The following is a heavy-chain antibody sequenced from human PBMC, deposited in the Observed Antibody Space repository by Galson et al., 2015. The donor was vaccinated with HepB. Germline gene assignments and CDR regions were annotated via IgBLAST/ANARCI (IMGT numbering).Heavy chain of an antibody. Sequence: SVKVSCKASGYTFTSYGISWVRQAPGQGLEWMGWISAYNGHTNYAQKLQGRVTMTTDTSTSTAYMELRSLRSDDTAVYYCARSRAVAGTRDYWGQGTLVTVSS. D-gene: IGHD6-19*01. CDR3: ARSRAVAGTRDY. V-gene: IGHV1-18*01. CDR1: GYTFTSYG. CDR2: ISAYNGHT. J-gene: IGHJ4*02.